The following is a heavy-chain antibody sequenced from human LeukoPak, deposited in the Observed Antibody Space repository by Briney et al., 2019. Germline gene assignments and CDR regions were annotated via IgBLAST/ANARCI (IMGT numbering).Heavy chain of an antibody. V-gene: IGHV4-38-2*02. D-gene: IGHD5-24*01. CDR2: IYNSDNT. CDR1: GDSISTDYC. CDR3: ARGKDACKVGNY. Sequence: SETLSLTCSVSGDSISTDYCWAWIRQPPGKVPEWIGTIYNSDNTYYTPPLASRVTISMDTSKNQFSLKMTSVTAADTAVYYCARGKDACKVGNYWGQGSLVTVSS. J-gene: IGHJ4*02.